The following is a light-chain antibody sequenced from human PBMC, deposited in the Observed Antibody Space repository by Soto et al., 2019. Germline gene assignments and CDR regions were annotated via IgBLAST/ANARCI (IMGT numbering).Light chain of an antibody. V-gene: IGKV4-1*01. CDR3: QQYNSVPIT. Sequence: DIVMTQSPDSLAVSLGERATINRKSSQSVLYTSNNKNYIAWYQQKSGQPPKLLIYWASTRESGVPDRFSGGGSGTDFTLTISSLQAEDVAVYYCQQYNSVPITFGQGTRLEIK. J-gene: IGKJ5*01. CDR2: WAS. CDR1: QSVLYTSNNKNY.